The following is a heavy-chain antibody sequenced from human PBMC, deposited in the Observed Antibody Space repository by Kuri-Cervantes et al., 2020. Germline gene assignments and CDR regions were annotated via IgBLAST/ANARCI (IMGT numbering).Heavy chain of an antibody. CDR2: ISYDGSNK. CDR1: GFTFSSYA. CDR3: AKDQRNDFWSGYYYYYYYGMDV. J-gene: IGHJ6*02. D-gene: IGHD3-3*01. V-gene: IGHV3-30-3*01. Sequence: GGSLRLSCAASGFTFSSYAMHWVRQAPGKGLEWVAVISYDGSNKYYADSVKGRLTISRDNSKNTLYLQTNSLRAEDTAVYYCAKDQRNDFWSGYYYYYYYGMDVWGQGTTVTVSS.